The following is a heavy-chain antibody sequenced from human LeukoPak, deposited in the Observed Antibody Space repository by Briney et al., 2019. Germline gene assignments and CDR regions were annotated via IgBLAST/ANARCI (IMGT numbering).Heavy chain of an antibody. CDR3: AQELKIGH. CDR1: GFTFSNFW. V-gene: IGHV3-74*01. D-gene: IGHD2-21*01. CDR2: INSDGSTT. J-gene: IGHJ4*02. Sequence: GGSLRLSCAASGFTFSNFWMHWVRQAPGKGLVWVSRINSDGSTTHYADSAKGRFTISRDNAKNTLYLQMNSLRAEDTALYYCAQELKIGHWGRGTLVTVSS.